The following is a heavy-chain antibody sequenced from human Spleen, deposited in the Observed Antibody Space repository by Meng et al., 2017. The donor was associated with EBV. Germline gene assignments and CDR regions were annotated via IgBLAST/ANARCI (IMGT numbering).Heavy chain of an antibody. CDR2: IYVSGSA. J-gene: IGHJ4*02. CDR1: GGSISSGGYS. CDR3: ASYGDYVRFDY. Sequence: LQLRGSGSGLVKPSQTLSLTCAVSGGSISSGGYSWSWIRQPPGKGLEWIGYIYVSGSAYYNPSLKSRVSISVDRSKNQFSLKLTSVTAADTAVYFCASYGDYVRFDYWGQGTLVTVSS. D-gene: IGHD3-16*01. V-gene: IGHV4-30-2*01.